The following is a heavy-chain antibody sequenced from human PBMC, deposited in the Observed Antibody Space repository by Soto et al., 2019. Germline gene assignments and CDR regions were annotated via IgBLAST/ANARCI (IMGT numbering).Heavy chain of an antibody. CDR2: ISYDGSNK. D-gene: IGHD1-1*01. J-gene: IGHJ3*02. V-gene: IGHV3-30*18. Sequence: QVQLVESGGGVVQPGRSLRLSCAASGFTFSSYGMHWVRQAPGKGLEWVAVISYDGSNKYYADSVKGRFTISRDNSKNTLYLQMNSLRAEDTAVYYCAKGAYNWNVHDAFDIWGQGTMVTVSS. CDR1: GFTFSSYG. CDR3: AKGAYNWNVHDAFDI.